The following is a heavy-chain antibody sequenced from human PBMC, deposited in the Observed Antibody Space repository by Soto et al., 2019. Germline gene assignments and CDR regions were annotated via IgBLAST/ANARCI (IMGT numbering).Heavy chain of an antibody. CDR2: IYWDDDK. V-gene: IGHV2-5*02. CDR1: GFSLTSGVG. Sequence: QITLKESGPALVRPPQTLTLTCTFSGFSLTSGVGVGWIRQPPGKALEWLAHIYWDDDKRYSPSLKNRLTITKDTSKNQVVLTTTNVGPVDTATYFCARIDPELVTVGGHGGFDYWGQGTLVTVSS. D-gene: IGHD1-7*01. CDR3: ARIDPELVTVGGHGGFDY. J-gene: IGHJ4*02.